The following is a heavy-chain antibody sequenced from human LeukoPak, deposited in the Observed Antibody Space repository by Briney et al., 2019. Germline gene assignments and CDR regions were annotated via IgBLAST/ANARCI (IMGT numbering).Heavy chain of an antibody. Sequence: ASVKVSCKASGYTFTGYYMHWVRQAPGQGLEWMGWINPNSGGTNYAQTFQGRVTMTRDTSISTAYMELSRLGSDDTAVYYCARSTRYNWNDDYWGQGTLVTVSS. CDR2: INPNSGGT. J-gene: IGHJ4*02. D-gene: IGHD1-1*01. CDR1: GYTFTGYY. CDR3: ARSTRYNWNDDY. V-gene: IGHV1-2*02.